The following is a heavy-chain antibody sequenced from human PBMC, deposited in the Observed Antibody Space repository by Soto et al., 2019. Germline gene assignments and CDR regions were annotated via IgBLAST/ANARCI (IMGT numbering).Heavy chain of an antibody. CDR1: GYTFTSYD. CDR3: ARGYYDILTGYYKWVYFDY. CDR2: MNPNSGNT. D-gene: IGHD3-9*01. Sequence: ASVKVSCKASGYTFTSYDINWVRQATGQGLEWIGWMNPNSGNTGYAQKFQGRVTMTRNTSISTAYMELSSLRSEDTAVYYCARGYYDILTGYYKWVYFDYWGQGTLVTVSS. V-gene: IGHV1-8*01. J-gene: IGHJ4*02.